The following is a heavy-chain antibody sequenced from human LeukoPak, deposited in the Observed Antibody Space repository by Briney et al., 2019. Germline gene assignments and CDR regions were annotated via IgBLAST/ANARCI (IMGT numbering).Heavy chain of an antibody. Sequence: KASETLSLTCTVSGGSISSSSYYWGWIRQPPGKGLEWIGSIYYSGSTYYNPSLKSRVTISVDTSKNQFSLKLSSVTAADTAVYYCASRYDFWSGYYRHWGQGTLVTVSS. J-gene: IGHJ4*02. CDR2: IYYSGST. CDR1: GGSISSSSYY. D-gene: IGHD3-3*01. CDR3: ASRYDFWSGYYRH. V-gene: IGHV4-39*07.